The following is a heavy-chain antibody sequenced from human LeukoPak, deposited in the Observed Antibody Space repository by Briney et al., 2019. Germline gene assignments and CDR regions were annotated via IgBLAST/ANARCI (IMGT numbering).Heavy chain of an antibody. CDR3: ARVIIGGTTSGMDV. CDR1: GGSFSGYY. CDR2: INHSGST. D-gene: IGHD1-1*01. J-gene: IGHJ6*02. Sequence: SETLSLTCAVYGGSFSGYYSSWIRQPPGKGLEWIGEINHSGSTNYNPSLKSRVTISVDTSKNQFSLKLSSVTAADTAVYYCARVIIGGTTSGMDVWGQGTTVTVSS. V-gene: IGHV4-34*01.